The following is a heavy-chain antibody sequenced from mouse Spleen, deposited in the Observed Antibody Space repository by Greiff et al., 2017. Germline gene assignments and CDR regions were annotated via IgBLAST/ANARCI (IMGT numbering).Heavy chain of an antibody. CDR1: GFTFSDYG. CDR3: ARRGYYYGSSYNYAMDY. Sequence: EVKLVESGGGLVKPGGSLKLSCAASGFTFSDYGMHWVRQAPEKGLEWVAYISSGSSTIYYADTVKGRFTISRDNAKNTLFLQMTSLRSEDTAMYYCARRGYYYGSSYNYAMDYWGQGTSVTVSS. CDR2: ISSGSSTI. V-gene: IGHV5-17*01. D-gene: IGHD1-1*01. J-gene: IGHJ4*01.